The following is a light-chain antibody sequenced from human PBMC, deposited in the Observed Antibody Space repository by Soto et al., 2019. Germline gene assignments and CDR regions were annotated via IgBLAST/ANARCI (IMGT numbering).Light chain of an antibody. CDR3: LQHADYPFT. CDR1: QDIRHA. CDR2: SAS. V-gene: IGKV1-17*01. Sequence: DIQMTQSPSSLSASVGDRVTITCRASQDIRHALGWYQQKPGKVPKRLIYSASSLQNGVPSRFSGSGSETVFTLTISRLQPDDFATYVCLQHADYPFTFGQGTRLEI. J-gene: IGKJ2*01.